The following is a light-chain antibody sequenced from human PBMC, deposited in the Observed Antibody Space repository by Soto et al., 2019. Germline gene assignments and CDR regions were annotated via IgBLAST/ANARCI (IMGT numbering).Light chain of an antibody. CDR2: DVS. CDR1: SSDVGGYNY. CDR3: SSCTSSSTWV. Sequence: QSALTQPASVSGSPGQSITISCTGTSSDVGGYNYVSWYQQHPGKAPKLMIYDVSNRPSGVSNRFSGSQSGNTASLTISGLQAEDEADYYCSSCTSSSTWVFGGGTKLTVL. V-gene: IGLV2-14*01. J-gene: IGLJ3*02.